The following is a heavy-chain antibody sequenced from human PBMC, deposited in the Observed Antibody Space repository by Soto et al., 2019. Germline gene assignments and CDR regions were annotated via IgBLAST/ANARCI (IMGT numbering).Heavy chain of an antibody. D-gene: IGHD3-9*01. CDR2: ISAYNGNT. Sequence: ASVKVSCKASGYTFSSYGINWVRQAPGQGLEWMGWISAYNGNTNYAQNFQGRVSMTTDPSTRTAYMDLRSLRSDDTAVYYCARVSPALLRYCPNSRYYALDSLGQGTLVTVSS. CDR3: ARVSPALLRYCPNSRYYALDS. J-gene: IGHJ4*02. V-gene: IGHV1-18*01. CDR1: GYTFSSYG.